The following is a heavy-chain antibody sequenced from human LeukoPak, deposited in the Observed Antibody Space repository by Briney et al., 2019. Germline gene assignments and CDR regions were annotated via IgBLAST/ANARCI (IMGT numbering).Heavy chain of an antibody. CDR2: INPNSGGT. CDR1: GYTFTGYY. J-gene: IGHJ5*02. V-gene: IGHV1-2*02. CDR3: ASENCSSTSCYPFDP. Sequence: SSVKVSCKASGYTFTGYYMHWVRRAPGQGLEWMGWINPNSGGTNYAQKFQGRVTMTRDTSISTAYMELSRLRSDDTAVYYCASENCSSTSCYPFDPWGQGTLVTVSS. D-gene: IGHD2-2*01.